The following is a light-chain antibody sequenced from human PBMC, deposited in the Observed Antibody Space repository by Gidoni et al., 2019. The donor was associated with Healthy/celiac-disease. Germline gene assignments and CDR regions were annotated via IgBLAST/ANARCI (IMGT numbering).Light chain of an antibody. CDR3: QQYNSYSPWT. CDR1: QSISSW. J-gene: IGKJ1*01. Sequence: DSQMTQSPSTLSASVGDRATITCRASQSISSWLAWYQQKPGKAPNLLIYKASSLESGVPSRFSGSGSWTAFTLTISRLQPDDFATYYCQQYNSYSPWTFGQGTKVEIK. V-gene: IGKV1-5*03. CDR2: KAS.